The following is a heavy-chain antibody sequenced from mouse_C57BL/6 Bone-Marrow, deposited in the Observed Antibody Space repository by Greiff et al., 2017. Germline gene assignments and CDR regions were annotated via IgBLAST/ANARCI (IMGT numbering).Heavy chain of an antibody. Sequence: VQLQQPGAELVKPGASVKMSCKASGYTFTSYWITWVKQRPGQGLEWIGDIYPGSGSTNYNEKFKSKATLTVDTSSSTAYMQLSSLTSEDSAVYYGARGVVTLVEGNYAMDYWGQGTSVTVSS. CDR2: IYPGSGST. J-gene: IGHJ4*01. CDR3: ARGVVTLVEGNYAMDY. CDR1: GYTFTSYW. V-gene: IGHV1-55*01. D-gene: IGHD1-1*01.